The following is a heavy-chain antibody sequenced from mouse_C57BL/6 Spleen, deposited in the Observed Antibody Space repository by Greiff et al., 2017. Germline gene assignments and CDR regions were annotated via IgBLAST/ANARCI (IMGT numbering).Heavy chain of an antibody. CDR3: ARSRNSSGPYYAMDY. D-gene: IGHD3-2*02. Sequence: QVQLKQSGAELVRPGTSVKLSCKASGYTFTSYWMHWVKQRPGQGLEWIGVIDPSDSYTNYNQKFKGKATLTVDTSSSTAYMQLSSLTSEDSAVYYCARSRNSSGPYYAMDYWGQGTSVTVSS. V-gene: IGHV1-59*01. CDR2: IDPSDSYT. J-gene: IGHJ4*01. CDR1: GYTFTSYW.